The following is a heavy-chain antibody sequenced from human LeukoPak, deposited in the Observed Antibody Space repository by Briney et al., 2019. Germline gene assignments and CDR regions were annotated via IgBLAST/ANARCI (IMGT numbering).Heavy chain of an antibody. CDR3: AKDTFGTDSSGFFDY. CDR1: GFTFDDYA. D-gene: IGHD3-22*01. Sequence: GGSLRLSCAASGFTFDDYAMHWVRQAPGKGLEWVSGISWNSGSIGYADSVKGRFTISRDNAKNSLYLQMNSLRAEDTALYYCAKDTFGTDSSGFFDYWGQGTLVTVSS. J-gene: IGHJ4*02. V-gene: IGHV3-9*01. CDR2: ISWNSGSI.